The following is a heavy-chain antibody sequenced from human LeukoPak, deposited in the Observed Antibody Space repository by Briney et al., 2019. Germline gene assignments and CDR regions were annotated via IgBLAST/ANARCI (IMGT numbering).Heavy chain of an antibody. CDR2: ISGSGGST. D-gene: IGHD3-16*02. Sequence: GGSLRLSCAASGFTFSSYAMSWVRQAPGKGLEWVSAISGSGGSTYYADSVKGRFTISRDNSKNTLYLQMNSLRAEDTAVYYCAKANVWGSYRYYFDYWGQGTLVTVSS. CDR1: GFTFSSYA. V-gene: IGHV3-23*01. J-gene: IGHJ4*02. CDR3: AKANVWGSYRYYFDY.